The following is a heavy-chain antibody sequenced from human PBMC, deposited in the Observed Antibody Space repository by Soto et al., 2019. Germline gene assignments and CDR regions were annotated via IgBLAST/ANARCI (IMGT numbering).Heavy chain of an antibody. CDR2: IIPIFGTA. CDR3: ARDYRAHDYGDYERANGGHYYYYGMDV. D-gene: IGHD4-17*01. CDR1: GGTFSSYA. J-gene: IGHJ6*02. V-gene: IGHV1-69*13. Sequence: ASVKVSCKASGGTFSSYAISWVRPAPGQGLEWMGGIIPIFGTANYAQKFQGRVTITADESTSTAYMELSSLSSEDPAVYYCARDYRAHDYGDYERANGGHYYYYGMDVWGQGTTVTVSS.